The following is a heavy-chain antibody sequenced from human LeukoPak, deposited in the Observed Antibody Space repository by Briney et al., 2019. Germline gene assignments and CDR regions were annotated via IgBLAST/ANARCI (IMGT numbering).Heavy chain of an antibody. D-gene: IGHD6-19*01. CDR3: ARAVYRSGGYYFDY. CDR1: GFTFSSYA. V-gene: IGHV3-30*04. Sequence: GGSLRLSCAASGFTFSSYAMQWVRQAPGKGLEWVAVISYVGSDKNYADSVKGRFTISRDNSKNTLYLQMNSLRAEDTAVYYCARAVYRSGGYYFDYWGQGTLVIVSS. J-gene: IGHJ4*02. CDR2: ISYVGSDK.